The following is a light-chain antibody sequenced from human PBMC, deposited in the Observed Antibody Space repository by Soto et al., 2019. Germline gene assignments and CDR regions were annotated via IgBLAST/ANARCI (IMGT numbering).Light chain of an antibody. CDR3: SSHTNISPYV. J-gene: IGLJ1*01. V-gene: IGLV2-14*01. CDR2: DVS. Sequence: QSVLTQPASVSGSPGQSITISCTGTSSDVGAYNYVSWYQQHPGKAPKLMFYDVSILPSGVFYRFSGSKSGNTASLSTSWLQAEDEADYYCSSHTNISPYVFGTGTKVTVL. CDR1: SSDVGAYNY.